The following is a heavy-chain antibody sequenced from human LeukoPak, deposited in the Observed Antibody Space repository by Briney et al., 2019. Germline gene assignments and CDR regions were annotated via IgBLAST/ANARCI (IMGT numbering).Heavy chain of an antibody. CDR1: GYTFSTYG. J-gene: IGHJ4*02. Sequence: ASVKVSCKASGYTFSTYGISWVRQAPGQGLEWMGIINPSGGSTSYAQKFQGRVTMTRDTSTSTVYMELSSLRSEDTAVYYCARDFVGSGFDFDYWGQGTLVTVSS. D-gene: IGHD3-10*01. CDR3: ARDFVGSGFDFDY. V-gene: IGHV1-46*01. CDR2: INPSGGST.